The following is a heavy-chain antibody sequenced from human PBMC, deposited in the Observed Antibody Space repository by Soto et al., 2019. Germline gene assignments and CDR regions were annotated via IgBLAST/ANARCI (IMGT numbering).Heavy chain of an antibody. CDR2: IWYDGSNK. CDR1: GFTFSSYG. D-gene: IGHD3-10*01. Sequence: QVQLVESGGGVVQPGRSLRLSCAASGFTFSSYGMHWVRQAPGKGLEWVAVIWYDGSNKYYADSVKGRFTISRDNSKNTLYLQMNSLRAEDTAVYYCARDFYNGRWGYRPENYFDYWGQGTLVTVSS. V-gene: IGHV3-33*01. CDR3: ARDFYNGRWGYRPENYFDY. J-gene: IGHJ4*02.